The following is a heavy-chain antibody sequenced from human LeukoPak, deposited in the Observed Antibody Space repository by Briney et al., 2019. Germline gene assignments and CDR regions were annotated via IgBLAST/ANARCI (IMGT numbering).Heavy chain of an antibody. CDR1: GFTFSSYW. CDR3: AKDMSGYSGLDY. D-gene: IGHD5-12*01. CDR2: INWDGGNT. J-gene: IGHJ4*02. Sequence: PGGSLRLSCAASGFTFSSYWMSWVRQAPGKGLEWVSLINWDGGNTYYADSVKGRFTISRDNSKNSLYLQMNSLRTEDTALYYCAKDMSGYSGLDYWGQGSLVTVSS. V-gene: IGHV3-43*01.